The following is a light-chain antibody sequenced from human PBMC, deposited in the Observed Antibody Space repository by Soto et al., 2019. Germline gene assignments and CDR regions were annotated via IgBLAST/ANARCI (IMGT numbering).Light chain of an antibody. CDR3: CSFAGINNLV. CDR2: DVS. Sequence: TLAQPPSASGSPGQSVTISCTGTSSDVGGYNSVSWYQQYPGKAPKLMIYDVSKRPSGVPDRFSGSKSDNTASLTVSGLQAEDEADYYCCSFAGINNLVFGTGTKVTVL. V-gene: IGLV2-8*01. CDR1: SSDVGGYNS. J-gene: IGLJ1*01.